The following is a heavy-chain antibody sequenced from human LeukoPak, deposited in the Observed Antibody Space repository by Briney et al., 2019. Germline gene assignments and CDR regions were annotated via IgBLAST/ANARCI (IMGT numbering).Heavy chain of an antibody. D-gene: IGHD2-15*01. J-gene: IGHJ6*04. V-gene: IGHV6-1*01. Sequence: SQTLSLTCAISGDSVSSNSAAWNWIRQSPSRGLEWLGRTYYRSKWYNDYAVSVKSRITINPDTSKNQFSLQLNSVTPEDTAVYYCARVVVVVVEGCYYYYGMDVWGKGTTVTVSS. CDR3: ARVVVVVVEGCYYYYGMDV. CDR2: TYYRSKWYN. CDR1: GDSVSSNSAA.